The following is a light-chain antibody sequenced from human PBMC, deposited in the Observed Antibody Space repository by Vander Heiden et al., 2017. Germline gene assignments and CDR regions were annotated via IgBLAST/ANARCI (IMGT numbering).Light chain of an antibody. Sequence: SYVLTQPPSVSLAPGQPATITCGGYNIGSKSVHWHQQKPGQAPVLVVCDDSGRPSGIPERFSGANSGDTATLTISRVEAGDETDYYCQVWDGGNGHVVFGGGTKLTVL. CDR1: NIGSKS. J-gene: IGLJ2*01. CDR3: QVWDGGNGHVV. CDR2: DDS. V-gene: IGLV3-21*02.